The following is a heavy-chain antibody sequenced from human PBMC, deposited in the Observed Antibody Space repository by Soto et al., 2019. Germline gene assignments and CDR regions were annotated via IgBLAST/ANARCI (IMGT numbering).Heavy chain of an antibody. CDR2: ISTDESST. CDR1: GFTFSNYW. Sequence: EVQLVESGGGLVQPGGSLRLSCVASGFTFSNYWMHWVRQAPGKGLVWVSRISTDESSTNYADSVTGRFTISRDNAMNTLYLPMNSLRAEDTAVYYYARDNWNSYWGQGTLVTVSS. V-gene: IGHV3-74*01. D-gene: IGHD1-7*01. CDR3: ARDNWNSY. J-gene: IGHJ4*02.